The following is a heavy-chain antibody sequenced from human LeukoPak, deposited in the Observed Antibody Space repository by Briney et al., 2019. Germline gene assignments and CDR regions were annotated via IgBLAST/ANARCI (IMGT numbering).Heavy chain of an antibody. CDR2: IYYSGRS. J-gene: IGHJ3*02. CDR3: ARGYGDNSGAFDI. Sequence: SETLSLTCTVSGGSISSYYWSWIRQPPGKGLEWICYIYYSGRSYYNPSLKSRVTISLDRSKNQFSLRLSSVTAADTAVYFCARGYGDNSGAFDIWGQGTLVTVSS. V-gene: IGHV4-59*12. CDR1: GGSISSYY. D-gene: IGHD4-23*01.